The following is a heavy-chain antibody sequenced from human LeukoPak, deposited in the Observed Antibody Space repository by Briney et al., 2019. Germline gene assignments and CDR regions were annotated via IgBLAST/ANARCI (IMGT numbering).Heavy chain of an antibody. CDR2: INSDGSST. Sequence: GGSLRLSCAASGFTFSTYWMHWVRQVPGKELMWVSRINSDGSSTSYADSVKGRFTISRDNAKNTLYLQMNSLRAEDTAVYYCARAGRYSSTWEVYWGQGTLVTVSS. D-gene: IGHD6-13*01. J-gene: IGHJ4*02. CDR1: GFTFSTYW. V-gene: IGHV3-74*01. CDR3: ARAGRYSSTWEVY.